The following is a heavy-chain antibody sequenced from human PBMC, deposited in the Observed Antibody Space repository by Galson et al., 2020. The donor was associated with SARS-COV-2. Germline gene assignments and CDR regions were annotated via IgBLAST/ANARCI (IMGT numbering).Heavy chain of an antibody. J-gene: IGHJ6*03. Sequence: SETLSLTCAVYGGSFKNYYWTWIRQSPGKGLQWIGAINNRGSTNYDPSLQGRVAMSVDTSKNQFSLRLSSVTAADTAVYYCVRGAEERRIIVVVAYYYTYMDVWGGGTAVTVSS. D-gene: IGHD3-22*01. CDR1: GGSFKNYY. CDR3: VRGAEERRIIVVVAYYYTYMDV. V-gene: IGHV4-34*01. CDR2: INNRGST.